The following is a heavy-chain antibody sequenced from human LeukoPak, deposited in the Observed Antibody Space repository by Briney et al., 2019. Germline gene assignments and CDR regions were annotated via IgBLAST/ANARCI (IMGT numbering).Heavy chain of an antibody. Sequence: GSSVKVSCKASGGTFSSYAISWVRQAPGQGLEWMGRIIPILGIANYAQKFQGRVTITADKSTSTACMELSSLRSEDTAVYYCALRDGYKNLGDYWGQGTLVTVSS. CDR2: IIPILGIA. CDR3: ALRDGYKNLGDY. CDR1: GGTFSSYA. V-gene: IGHV1-69*04. J-gene: IGHJ4*02. D-gene: IGHD5-24*01.